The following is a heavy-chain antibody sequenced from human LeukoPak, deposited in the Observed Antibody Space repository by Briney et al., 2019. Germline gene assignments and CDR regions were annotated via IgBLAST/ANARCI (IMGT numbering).Heavy chain of an antibody. J-gene: IGHJ4*02. CDR1: GFTFSTYN. CDR2: ISGSGGST. D-gene: IGHD3-3*01. V-gene: IGHV3-23*01. CDR3: ANNVLRFLEWFHEGYYFDY. Sequence: GGSLRLSCAASGFTFSTYNMNWVRQAPGKGLEWVSAISGSGGSTYYADSVKGRFTISRDNSKNTLYLQMNSLRAEDTAVYYCANNVLRFLEWFHEGYYFDYWGQGTLVTVSS.